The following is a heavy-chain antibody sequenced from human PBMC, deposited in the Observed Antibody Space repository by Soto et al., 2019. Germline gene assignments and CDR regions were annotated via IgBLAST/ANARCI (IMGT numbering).Heavy chain of an antibody. Sequence: GGSLRLSCAASGFTFSSYSMNWVRHAPGKGLEWVSYISSSSSTIYYADSVKGRFTISRDNAKNSLYLQMNSLRAEDTAVYYCARYRSLGARYSSGWYVYCGQGTLDTVSS. J-gene: IGHJ4*02. CDR3: ARYRSLGARYSSGWYVY. CDR2: ISSSSSTI. CDR1: GFTFSSYS. V-gene: IGHV3-48*01. D-gene: IGHD6-19*01.